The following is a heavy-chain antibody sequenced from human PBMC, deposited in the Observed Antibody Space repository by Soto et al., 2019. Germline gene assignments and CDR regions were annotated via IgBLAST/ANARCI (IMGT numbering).Heavy chain of an antibody. CDR2: IIPIFGTA. J-gene: IGHJ3*02. CDR3: ARDSKSSPLELGNAFDI. D-gene: IGHD7-27*01. CDR1: GGTFSSYA. V-gene: IGHV1-69*13. Sequence: ASVKVSCKASGGTFSSYAISWVRQAPGQGLEWMGGIIPIFGTANYAQKFQGRVTITADESTSTAYMELSSLRSEDTAVYYCARDSKSSPLELGNAFDIWGQGTMVTVSS.